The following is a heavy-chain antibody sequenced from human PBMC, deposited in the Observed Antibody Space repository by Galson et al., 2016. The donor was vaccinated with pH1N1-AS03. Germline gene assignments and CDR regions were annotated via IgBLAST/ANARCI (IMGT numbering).Heavy chain of an antibody. Sequence: SLRLSCAASGFTFSTYGMYWLRQAPGKGPEWVAVISYDGSNRSYMDSVKGRFTISRDNSKNTLYLQMNSLRPEDTAVYYCAKDPRSYCSGGACFGYLHYWGQGTLVTVPS. J-gene: IGHJ4*02. V-gene: IGHV3-30*18. D-gene: IGHD2-15*01. CDR1: GFTFSTYG. CDR3: AKDPRSYCSGGACFGYLHY. CDR2: ISYDGSNR.